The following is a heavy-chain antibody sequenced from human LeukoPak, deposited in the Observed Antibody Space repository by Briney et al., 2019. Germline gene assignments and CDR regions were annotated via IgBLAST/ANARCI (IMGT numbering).Heavy chain of an antibody. CDR2: IKQDGSEQ. Sequence: GSLRLSCAASGFTLSSHWMSWVRQAPGKGLEWVANIKQDGSEQYYVDSVRGRFTISRDNAKNSLYLQMNSLRAEDTAIYYCARESAGGPDYWGQGTMVTVSS. CDR1: GFTLSSHW. J-gene: IGHJ3*01. D-gene: IGHD6-19*01. V-gene: IGHV3-7*05. CDR3: ARESAGGPDY.